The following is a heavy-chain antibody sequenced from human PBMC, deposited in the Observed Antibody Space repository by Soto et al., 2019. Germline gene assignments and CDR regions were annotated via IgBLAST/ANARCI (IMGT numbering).Heavy chain of an antibody. Sequence: PGGSLRLSCAASGFTFSSYAMHWVRQAPGKGLEWVAVISYDGSNKYYADSVKGRFTISRDNSKNTLYLQMNSLRAEDTAVYYCAREPTFVSGSYFSGQDYYYYYGMDVWGQGTTVTVSS. CDR1: GFTFSSYA. CDR3: AREPTFVSGSYFSGQDYYYYYGMDV. D-gene: IGHD1-26*01. CDR2: ISYDGSNK. V-gene: IGHV3-30-3*01. J-gene: IGHJ6*02.